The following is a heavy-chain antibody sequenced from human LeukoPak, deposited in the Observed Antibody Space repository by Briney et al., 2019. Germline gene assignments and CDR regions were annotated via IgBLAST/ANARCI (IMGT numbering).Heavy chain of an antibody. CDR1: GFTFTSYA. D-gene: IGHD3-10*01. CDR2: VTPGGNIP. V-gene: IGHV3-23*01. J-gene: IGHJ5*02. CDR3: AKDMWLVTDGSQTFDP. Sequence: GESLRLSCAASGFTFTSYAISCARQAPGKGLEWISGVTPGGNIPYYADSVKGRFTISRDNSKNTLYIQMDSLTAADTTLYYCAKDMWLVTDGSQTFDPCGQGNLLSVSS.